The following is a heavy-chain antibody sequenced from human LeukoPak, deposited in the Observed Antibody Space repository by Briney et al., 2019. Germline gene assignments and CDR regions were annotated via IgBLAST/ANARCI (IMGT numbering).Heavy chain of an antibody. J-gene: IGHJ4*02. CDR3: ARAGPIDY. Sequence: PGGSLSLSCAASGFIVSSKYMSWVRQAPGKGLEWVSVIYSGGSTYYAASVEGRFTISRDNSKNTVYLQMNSLRVEDTAVYYCARAGPIDYWGQGTLVTVSS. CDR1: GFIVSSKY. CDR2: IYSGGST. V-gene: IGHV3-53*01.